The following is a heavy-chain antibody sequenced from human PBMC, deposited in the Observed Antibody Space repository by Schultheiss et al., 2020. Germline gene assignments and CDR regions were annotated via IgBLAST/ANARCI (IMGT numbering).Heavy chain of an antibody. CDR3: ARVLYKWPIN. J-gene: IGHJ4*02. CDR1: GYSFTSYW. D-gene: IGHD1-20*01. CDR2: IDPSESYT. Sequence: GESLKISCKGSGYSFTSYWISWVRQMPGKGLEWMGKIDPSESYTKYSPSFQGHVTISADKSISTAYLQWSSLKASDTAMYYCARVLYKWPINWGQGTLVTVSS. V-gene: IGHV5-10-1*01.